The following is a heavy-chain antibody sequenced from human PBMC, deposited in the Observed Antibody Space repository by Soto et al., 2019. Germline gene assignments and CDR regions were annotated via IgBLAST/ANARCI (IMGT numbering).Heavy chain of an antibody. CDR1: GFTFSSSA. V-gene: IGHV3-30-3*01. Sequence: QVQLVESGGGVVQPGRSLRLSCAASGFTFSSSAMHWVRQAPGKGLVWVAVISYDGSNKYYADSVKGRCTISRDNSKNTLYLQMNSLGDGDAAVYYCSRDKRDLRFLEWSYYFDYCGQGNLVTVAS. CDR3: SRDKRDLRFLEWSYYFDY. CDR2: ISYDGSNK. J-gene: IGHJ4*02. D-gene: IGHD3-3*01.